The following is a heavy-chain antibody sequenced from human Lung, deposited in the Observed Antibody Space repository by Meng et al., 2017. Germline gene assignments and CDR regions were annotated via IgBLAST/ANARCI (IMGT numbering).Heavy chain of an antibody. CDR2: INHSGST. CDR1: GGSFSDYY. V-gene: IGHV4-34*01. CDR3: ARGPTTMAHDFDY. J-gene: IGHJ4*02. Sequence: GQVKQWGAGLLKPSETPSLTCVVSGGSFSDYYGCWIRQPPGKGLEWIGEINHSGSTNYNPSLESRATISVDTSQNNLSLKLSSVTAADSAVYYCARGPTTMAHDFDYWGQGTLVTVSS. D-gene: IGHD4-11*01.